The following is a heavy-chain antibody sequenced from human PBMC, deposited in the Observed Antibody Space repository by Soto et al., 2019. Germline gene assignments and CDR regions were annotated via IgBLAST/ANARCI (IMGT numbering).Heavy chain of an antibody. CDR3: ARGRQNDGYFDY. Sequence: PGGSLRLSCAASGFTFSSYYMNWVRQAPGKGLEWVSSISGSRSYIYYADSLKGRFTISRDNAKNSLYLQMNSLRAEDTAVYFCARGRQNDGYFDYWGQGTLVTVSS. CDR2: ISGSRSYI. V-gene: IGHV3-21*01. D-gene: IGHD1-1*01. J-gene: IGHJ4*02. CDR1: GFTFSSYY.